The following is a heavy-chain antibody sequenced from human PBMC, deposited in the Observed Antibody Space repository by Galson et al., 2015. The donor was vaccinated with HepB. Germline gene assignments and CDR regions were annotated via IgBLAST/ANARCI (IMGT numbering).Heavy chain of an antibody. CDR2: ISSSGGSR. CDR1: GFTFGDYY. D-gene: IGHD2-21*01. V-gene: IGHV3-11*01. Sequence: SLRLSCAAAGFTFGDYYMSWIRQAPGKGLEWVSYISSSGGSRYADSVKGRFTISRDNARNSLYLQMSSLKAADTAVYYCAGAACGGECYGDYMDVWGNGTSVTVSS. CDR3: AGAACGGECYGDYMDV. J-gene: IGHJ6*03.